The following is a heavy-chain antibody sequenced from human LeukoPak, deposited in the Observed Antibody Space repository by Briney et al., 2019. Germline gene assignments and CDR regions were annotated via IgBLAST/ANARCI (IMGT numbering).Heavy chain of an antibody. CDR3: AASTPTPGSYYKPYYYYYGMDV. D-gene: IGHD3-10*01. V-gene: IGHV4-34*01. Sequence: SETLSPTCAVYGGSFSGYYWSWIRQPPGKGLEWIGEINHSGSTNYNPSLKSRVTISVDTSKNQFSLKLSSVTAADTAVYYCAASTPTPGSYYKPYYYYYGMDVWGKGTTVTVSS. J-gene: IGHJ6*04. CDR2: INHSGST. CDR1: GGSFSGYY.